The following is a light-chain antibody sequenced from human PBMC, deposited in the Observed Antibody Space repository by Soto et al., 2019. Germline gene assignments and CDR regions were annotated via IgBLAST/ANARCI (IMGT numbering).Light chain of an antibody. J-gene: IGKJ2*01. Sequence: DIPMTQSPSTLSASVGDRVTITCRASQSISSWLAWYQQKPGKAPKLLIYKASSLESGVPSRFSGSGSGTEFTLTISILQPDDFATYYCLQYNSYYTFGQGTKLEIK. CDR1: QSISSW. CDR2: KAS. CDR3: LQYNSYYT. V-gene: IGKV1-5*03.